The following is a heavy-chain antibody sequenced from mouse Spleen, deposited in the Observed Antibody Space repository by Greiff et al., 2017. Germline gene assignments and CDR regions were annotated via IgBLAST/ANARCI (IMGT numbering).Heavy chain of an antibody. Sequence: EVKLVESGGGLVQPGGSLKLSCAASGFTFSSYGMSWVRQTPDKRLELVATINSNGGSTYYPDSVKGRFTISRDNAKNTLYLQMSSLKSEDTAMYYCARVYDGYYYWYFDVWGAGTTVTVSS. CDR1: GFTFSSYG. CDR3: ARVYDGYYYWYFDV. CDR2: INSNGGST. V-gene: IGHV5-6-3*01. J-gene: IGHJ1*01. D-gene: IGHD2-3*01.